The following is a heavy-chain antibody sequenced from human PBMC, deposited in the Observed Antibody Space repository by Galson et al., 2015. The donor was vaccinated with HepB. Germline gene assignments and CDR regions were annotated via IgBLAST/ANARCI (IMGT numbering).Heavy chain of an antibody. Sequence: SVKVSCKASGYTFTSYGISWVRQAPGQGLEWMGWISAYNGNTNYAQKLQGRVTMTTDTSTSTAYMELRSLRSDDTAVYYCARASRLLWFGELFFLTENWFDPWGQGTLVTVSS. V-gene: IGHV1-18*01. CDR2: ISAYNGNT. D-gene: IGHD3-10*01. CDR3: ARASRLLWFGELFFLTENWFDP. J-gene: IGHJ5*02. CDR1: GYTFTSYG.